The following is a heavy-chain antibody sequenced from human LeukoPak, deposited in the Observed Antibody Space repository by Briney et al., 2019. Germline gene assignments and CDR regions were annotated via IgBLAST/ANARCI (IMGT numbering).Heavy chain of an antibody. CDR3: AKGRGGDYSYGSYYFDQ. J-gene: IGHJ4*02. CDR1: GFTFSSHA. V-gene: IGHV3-30*18. D-gene: IGHD5-18*01. CDR2: ISYDGSVK. Sequence: GGSLRLSCVASGFTFSSHAMSWVRQAPGKGLEWVAVISYDGSVKYYADSVKGRVTISRDNPKNTLYLQMNSLGAEDTAVYYCAKGRGGDYSYGSYYFDQWGQGTLVTVSS.